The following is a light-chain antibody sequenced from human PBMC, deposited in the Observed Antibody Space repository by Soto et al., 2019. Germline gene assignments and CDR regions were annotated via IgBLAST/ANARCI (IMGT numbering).Light chain of an antibody. CDR3: QQCDNLPYT. J-gene: IGKJ2*01. V-gene: IGKV1-33*01. CDR1: QDINNY. Sequence: DVLMTQSPSSLSASVGDRVTITCQASQDINNYLNWYQQKPGKAPKLLIYDASNLETGVPFRFSGSGSGTEFTFTISSLQPEDIAAYYCQQCDNLPYTFDQGTKLEMK. CDR2: DAS.